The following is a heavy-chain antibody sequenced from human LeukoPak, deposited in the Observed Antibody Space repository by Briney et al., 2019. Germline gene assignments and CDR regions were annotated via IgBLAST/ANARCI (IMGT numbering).Heavy chain of an antibody. Sequence: ASVKVSCKASGYIISSYAMHWVRQAPGQRLEWMGWINAGNGNTKYSQKFQDRVTITRDTSASTAYMELSSLGSGDTAVYYCARGRGGSGSYYNVGYFDYWGQGTLVTVSS. CDR3: ARGRGGSGSYYNVGYFDY. CDR2: INAGNGNT. V-gene: IGHV1-3*01. CDR1: GYIISSYA. J-gene: IGHJ4*02. D-gene: IGHD3-10*01.